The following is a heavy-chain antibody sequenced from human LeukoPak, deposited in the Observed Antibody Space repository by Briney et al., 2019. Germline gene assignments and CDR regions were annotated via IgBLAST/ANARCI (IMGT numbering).Heavy chain of an antibody. Sequence: SETLSLTCAVYGGSFSGYYWSWIRQPPGKGLEWIGNIYYSGSTVYNPSLKSRVTISVDSSKNQFSLKLSFVTAADTAVYYCAATRYNWNDPGYYFNYWGQGSLVTVSS. CDR1: GGSFSGYY. J-gene: IGHJ4*02. CDR3: AATRYNWNDPGYYFNY. V-gene: IGHV4-59*08. CDR2: IYYSGST. D-gene: IGHD1-20*01.